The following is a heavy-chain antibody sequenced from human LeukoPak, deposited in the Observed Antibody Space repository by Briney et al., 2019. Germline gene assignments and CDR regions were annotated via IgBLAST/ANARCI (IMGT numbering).Heavy chain of an antibody. CDR3: VRGGIQVSGIDEIDY. J-gene: IGHJ4*02. Sequence: GGSLRLSCAASGFTFRSYDMHWVRQVAGKGLEWVSAVGISGDTYYAGSVKGRFTISRENAKNSLYLQMNSLTAGDTAVYYCVRGGIQVSGIDEIDYWGQGTLVTVSS. CDR2: VGISGDT. D-gene: IGHD6-19*01. CDR1: GFTFRSYD. V-gene: IGHV3-13*01.